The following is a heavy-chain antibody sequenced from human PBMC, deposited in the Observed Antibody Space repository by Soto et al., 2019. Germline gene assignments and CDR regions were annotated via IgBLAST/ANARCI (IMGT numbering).Heavy chain of an antibody. J-gene: IGHJ6*03. CDR1: GYSFTGNS. V-gene: IGHV1-69*04. D-gene: IGHD2-8*01. Sequence: SVKVSCKASGYSFTGNSMHWVRQAPGQGLEWMGRIIPILGIANYAQKFQGRVTITADKSTSTAYMELSSLRSEDTAVYYCARDPSRDCTNGVCYGSYMDVWGKGTTVTVSS. CDR3: ARDPSRDCTNGVCYGSYMDV. CDR2: IIPILGIA.